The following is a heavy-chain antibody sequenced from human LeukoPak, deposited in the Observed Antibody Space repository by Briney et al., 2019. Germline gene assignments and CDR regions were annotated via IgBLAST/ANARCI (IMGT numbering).Heavy chain of an antibody. D-gene: IGHD1-14*01. CDR1: GASINSYW. Sequence: PSETLSLTCSVSGASINSYWWSWIRQPPGRGLEWIAYFHYSGGTNYNPSLKSRVTISLDTSKNQVSLMLTSVTAADTAVYFCATHVLFDPDNHSYWFDPWAREPWSPSPQ. CDR3: ATHVLFDPDNHSYWFDP. CDR2: FHYSGGT. J-gene: IGHJ5*02. V-gene: IGHV4-59*08.